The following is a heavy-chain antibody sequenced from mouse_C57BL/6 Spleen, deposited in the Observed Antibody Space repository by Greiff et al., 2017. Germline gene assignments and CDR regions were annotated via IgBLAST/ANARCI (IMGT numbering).Heavy chain of an antibody. J-gene: IGHJ3*01. V-gene: IGHV14-3*01. CDR2: IDPANGNT. Sequence: EVQLQQSVAELVRPGASVKLSCTASGFNIKNTYMHWVKQRPEQGLEWIGRIDPANGNTKYAPKFQGKATITADTSSNTAYLQLSSLTSEDTALYYCARSHRSGYNWFAYWGQGTLVTVSA. CDR3: ARSHRSGYNWFAY. D-gene: IGHD3-1*01. CDR1: GFNIKNTY.